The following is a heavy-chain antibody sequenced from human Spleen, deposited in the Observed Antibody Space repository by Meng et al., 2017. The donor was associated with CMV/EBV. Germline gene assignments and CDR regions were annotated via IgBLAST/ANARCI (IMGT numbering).Heavy chain of an antibody. D-gene: IGHD1-26*01. CDR2: INHSGST. CDR1: GGSFSGYY. V-gene: IGHV4-34*01. Sequence: GSLRLSCAVYGGSFSGYYWSRIRQPPGKGLEWIGEINHSGSTNYNPSLKSRVTISVDTSKNQFSLKLSSVTAADTAVYYCARESGSCYVGCYYGMDVWGQGTTVTVSS. J-gene: IGHJ6*02. CDR3: ARESGSCYVGCYYGMDV.